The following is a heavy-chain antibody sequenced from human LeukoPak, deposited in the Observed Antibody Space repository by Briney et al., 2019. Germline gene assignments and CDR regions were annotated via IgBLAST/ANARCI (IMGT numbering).Heavy chain of an antibody. J-gene: IGHJ4*02. CDR3: AKDLSRSPYDSSGYYHAPYFDY. CDR1: GFTFSSYG. CDR2: ISYDGSNK. D-gene: IGHD3-22*01. V-gene: IGHV3-30*18. Sequence: PGRSLRLSCAASGFTFSSYGMHWVRQAPGKGLEWVAVISYDGSNKYYADPVKGRFTISRDNSKNTLYLQMNSLRAEDTAVYHCAKDLSRSPYDSSGYYHAPYFDYWGQGTLVTVSS.